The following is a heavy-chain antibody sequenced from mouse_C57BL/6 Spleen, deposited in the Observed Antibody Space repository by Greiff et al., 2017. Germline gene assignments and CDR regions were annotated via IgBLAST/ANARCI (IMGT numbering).Heavy chain of an antibody. Sequence: QVQLQQSGAELARPGASVKLSCTASGYTFTSYGISWVQQRTGQGLEWIGELYPRSGNTYYNEQFKGKATLSADKSTSTAYMELRSLTSEDSAVYFCARWLYDCYFCDVWGTGTTVTVSS. V-gene: IGHV1-81*01. CDR1: GYTFTSYG. J-gene: IGHJ1*03. CDR3: ARWLYDCYFCDV. D-gene: IGHD2-3*01. CDR2: LYPRSGNT.